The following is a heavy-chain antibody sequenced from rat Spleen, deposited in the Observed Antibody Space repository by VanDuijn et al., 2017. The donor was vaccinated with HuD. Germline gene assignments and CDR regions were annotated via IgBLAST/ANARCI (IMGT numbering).Heavy chain of an antibody. CDR1: GFTFSDYY. CDR2: ITYEGSST. V-gene: IGHV5-22*01. J-gene: IGHJ4*01. CDR3: TRHSSTYYVMDA. Sequence: EVQLVESGGGLVQPGRPLKLSCSASGFTFSDYYMAWVRQAPKKGLEWVASITYEGSSTYHGDSVKGRFTISRDNTKSTLYLQMNSLRSEDTATYYCTRHSSTYYVMDAWGQGASVTVSS. D-gene: IGHD1-2*01.